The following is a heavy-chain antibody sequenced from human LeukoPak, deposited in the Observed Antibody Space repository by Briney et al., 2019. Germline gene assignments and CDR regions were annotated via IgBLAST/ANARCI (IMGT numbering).Heavy chain of an antibody. J-gene: IGHJ4*02. CDR2: INSDGSIT. Sequence: GGSLRLSCAASGLSFSDNYMGWLRQPPGKGLEWLSYINSDGSITKYTASVQGRFTISRDNAKRSLFLQMNNLRANDTARYYCAKGSHGWTFDVWGQGSQVTVSS. V-gene: IGHV3-11*01. CDR1: GLSFSDNY. D-gene: IGHD2-2*03. CDR3: AKGSHGWTFDV.